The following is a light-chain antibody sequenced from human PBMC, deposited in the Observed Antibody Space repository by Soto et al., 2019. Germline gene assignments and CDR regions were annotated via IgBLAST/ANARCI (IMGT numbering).Light chain of an antibody. CDR3: MQALQTPFT. Sequence: DIVMTQSLLPLPVTPGEPASISCRSSQSLLHSNGYNYLDWYLQKPGQSPQLLIYLGSNRASGVPDRFSGSGSGTDFTLKISRVEAEDVGVYYCMQALQTPFTFGGGTKVEIK. J-gene: IGKJ4*01. CDR2: LGS. CDR1: QSLLHSNGYNY. V-gene: IGKV2-28*01.